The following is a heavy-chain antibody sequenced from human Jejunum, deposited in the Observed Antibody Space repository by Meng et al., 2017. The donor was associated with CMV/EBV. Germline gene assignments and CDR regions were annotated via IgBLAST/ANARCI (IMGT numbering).Heavy chain of an antibody. D-gene: IGHD2-2*01. J-gene: IGHJ5*02. CDR2: IYNYGGT. CDR1: GGSINTYY. V-gene: IGHV4-59*08. Sequence: QVRRPGSGPGLGKPSEPLSLTCSVSGGSINTYYWGWIRQSPGKGLEWIGNIYNYGGTYYNPSLKSRVTISTDTSKNEFSLRLKSVTAADTAVYYCVRHGDCSSGSCYYHWFDPWGQGSLVTVSS. CDR3: VRHGDCSSGSCYYHWFDP.